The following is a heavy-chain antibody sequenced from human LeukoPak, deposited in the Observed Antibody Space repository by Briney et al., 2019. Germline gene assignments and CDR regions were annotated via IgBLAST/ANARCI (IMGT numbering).Heavy chain of an antibody. D-gene: IGHD3-22*01. V-gene: IGHV1-69*05. CDR1: GGTFSSYA. CDR3: ASGYYDSSGGNWFDP. J-gene: IGHJ5*02. CDR2: IIPIFGTA. Sequence: SVKVSCEASGGTFSSYAISWVRQAPGQGLEWMGGIIPIFGTANYAQKFQGRVTITTDESTSTAYMELSSLRSEDTAVYYCASGYYDSSGGNWFDPWGQGTLVTVSS.